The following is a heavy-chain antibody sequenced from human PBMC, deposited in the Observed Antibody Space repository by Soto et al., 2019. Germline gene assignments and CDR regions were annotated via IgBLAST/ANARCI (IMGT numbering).Heavy chain of an antibody. Sequence: PXXSLRLSCTASGFTFSSYAMSWVLQAPGKGLEWVSAISGSGGNTYYADSAKGRFTISRDNSKNTLYLQMKSLRAEDTAVYYCAKSITARPFDYWGQGALVTVSS. V-gene: IGHV3-23*01. CDR3: AKSITARPFDY. D-gene: IGHD6-6*01. J-gene: IGHJ4*02. CDR2: ISGSGGNT. CDR1: GFTFSSYA.